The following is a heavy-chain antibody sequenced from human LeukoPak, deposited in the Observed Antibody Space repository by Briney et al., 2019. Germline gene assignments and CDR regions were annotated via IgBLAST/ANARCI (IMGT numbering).Heavy chain of an antibody. CDR3: AKDLRITIFGVVFLHDAFDI. D-gene: IGHD3-3*01. J-gene: IGHJ3*02. CDR2: ISSSSSTI. Sequence: GGSLRLSCAASGFTFSSYAMNWVRQAPGKGLEWVSYISSSSSTIYYADSVKGRFTISRDNAKNSLYLQMNSLRAEDTAVYYCAKDLRITIFGVVFLHDAFDIWGQGTMVTVSS. CDR1: GFTFSSYA. V-gene: IGHV3-48*01.